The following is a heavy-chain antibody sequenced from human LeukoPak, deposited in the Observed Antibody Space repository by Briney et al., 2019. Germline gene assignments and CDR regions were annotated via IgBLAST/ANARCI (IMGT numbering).Heavy chain of an antibody. J-gene: IGHJ5*02. CDR1: GFTFSNYA. Sequence: GGSLRLSCAASGFTFSNYAMSWVRQAPGKGLEWVSAISGSASGTYYADSVKGRFTISRDNSKNRVFLQMNSLRADDTAVYFCAKSGGYYWFDPWGQETLVTVSS. D-gene: IGHD1-26*01. CDR2: ISGSASGT. V-gene: IGHV3-23*01. CDR3: AKSGGYYWFDP.